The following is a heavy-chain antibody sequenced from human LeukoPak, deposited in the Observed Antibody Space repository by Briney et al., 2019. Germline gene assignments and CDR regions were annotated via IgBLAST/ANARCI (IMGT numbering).Heavy chain of an antibody. D-gene: IGHD3-10*01. CDR3: ARVGELLWFGDNDY. Sequence: GASVKVSCKASGYTFTSYGISWVRQAPGQGLEWMGWISAYNGNTNYAQKLQGRVTMTTDTSTSAAYMELRSLRSDDTAVYYCARVGELLWFGDNDYWGQGTLVTVSS. V-gene: IGHV1-18*01. CDR2: ISAYNGNT. J-gene: IGHJ4*02. CDR1: GYTFTSYG.